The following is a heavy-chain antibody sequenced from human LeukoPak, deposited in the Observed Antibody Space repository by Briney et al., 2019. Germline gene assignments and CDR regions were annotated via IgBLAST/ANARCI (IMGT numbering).Heavy chain of an antibody. V-gene: IGHV3-66*01. Sequence: GGSLRLSCAASGFTVSSNYMSWVRQAPGKGLEWVSVIYSGGSTYYADSVKGRFTISRDNSKDTLYLQMNSLRAEDTAMYYCARDRGKSGHDYWGQGTLVTVSS. CDR2: IYSGGST. D-gene: IGHD3-3*01. CDR1: GFTVSSNY. J-gene: IGHJ4*02. CDR3: ARDRGKSGHDY.